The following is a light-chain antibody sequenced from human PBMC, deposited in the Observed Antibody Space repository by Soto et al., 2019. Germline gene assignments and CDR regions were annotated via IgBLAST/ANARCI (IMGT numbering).Light chain of an antibody. CDR2: DVS. CDR1: SSDVVGYNY. Sequence: QSVLTQPASVSGSPGQSITISCTGTSSDVVGYNYVSWYQQHPGKAPKLMIYDVSYRPSGVSNRFSGSKSGNTASLTISGLQAEDEADFYCSSYTSSSARLVVFGGGTKVTVL. V-gene: IGLV2-14*01. CDR3: SSYTSSSARLVV. J-gene: IGLJ2*01.